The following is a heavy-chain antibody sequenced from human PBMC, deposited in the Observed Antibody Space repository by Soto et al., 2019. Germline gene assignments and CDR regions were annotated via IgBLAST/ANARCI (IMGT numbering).Heavy chain of an antibody. Sequence: PSETLSLTCRFSGGSIGNYYWSWIRQPPGKGLEWIGFIYHSETTNYNPSLKSRVTISVDTPKNLFSLKLSSVTAADTAVYYCVRLGLYSCGSGSCYPGYFDYWGQGTLVTVSS. CDR1: GGSIGNYY. D-gene: IGHD3-10*01. V-gene: IGHV4-59*08. J-gene: IGHJ4*02. CDR3: VRLGLYSCGSGSCYPGYFDY. CDR2: IYHSETT.